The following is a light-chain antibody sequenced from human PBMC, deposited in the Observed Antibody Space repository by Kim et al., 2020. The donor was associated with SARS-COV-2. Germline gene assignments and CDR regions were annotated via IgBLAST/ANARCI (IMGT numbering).Light chain of an antibody. Sequence: RVTTSCTGSSSNMGAGYDAHWYQQLPGTAPKLLIFGNSKRPSGVPDRISGSKSGTSASLAITGLQAEDEADYYCQSFDSSLSGPVFGGGTKLTVL. V-gene: IGLV1-40*01. CDR3: QSFDSSLSGPV. J-gene: IGLJ3*02. CDR2: GNS. CDR1: SSNMGAGYD.